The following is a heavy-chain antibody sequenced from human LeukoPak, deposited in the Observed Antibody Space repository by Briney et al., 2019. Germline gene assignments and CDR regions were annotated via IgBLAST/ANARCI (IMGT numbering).Heavy chain of an antibody. CDR3: ARDEGSSGEYVGNDGFDM. D-gene: IGHD3-22*01. Sequence: GGSLRLSCAASGFTFSSYSLNCVRQAPGKGLEWVSSIISSSSFIFYADSVRGRFTISGDNAKNSLYLQMNSLRAEDTAVYYCARDEGSSGEYVGNDGFDMWGQETMVTVSS. CDR2: IISSSSFI. J-gene: IGHJ3*02. V-gene: IGHV3-21*01. CDR1: GFTFSSYS.